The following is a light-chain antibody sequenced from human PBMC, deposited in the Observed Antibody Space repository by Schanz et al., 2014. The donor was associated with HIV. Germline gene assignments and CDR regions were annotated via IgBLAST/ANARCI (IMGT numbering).Light chain of an antibody. CDR1: QSVKSN. J-gene: IGKJ2*01. CDR3: QHYHNWPPT. CDR2: GAS. V-gene: IGKV3-15*01. Sequence: EIVLTQSPGTLSLSPGERGTLSCRASQSVKSNFIGWYQQKPGQAPRLLIYGASTRVTGIPGRFSGSGSGTEFTLTISSLQSEDFALYYCQHYHNWPPTFGQGTKLEI.